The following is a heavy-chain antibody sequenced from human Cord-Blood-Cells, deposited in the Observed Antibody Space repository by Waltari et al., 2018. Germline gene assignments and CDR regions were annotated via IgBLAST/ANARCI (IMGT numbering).Heavy chain of an antibody. Sequence: EVQLVESGGGLVKPGGSLRLSCAASGFTFSSYSMNWVRQAPGKGLEWVSSISSSSSYIYYADSVKGRFTISRDNAKNSLYLQMNSLRAEDTAVYYCARGRIAARPGAFDIWGQGTMVTVSS. V-gene: IGHV3-21*01. CDR2: ISSSSSYI. CDR3: ARGRIAARPGAFDI. J-gene: IGHJ3*02. CDR1: GFTFSSYS. D-gene: IGHD6-6*01.